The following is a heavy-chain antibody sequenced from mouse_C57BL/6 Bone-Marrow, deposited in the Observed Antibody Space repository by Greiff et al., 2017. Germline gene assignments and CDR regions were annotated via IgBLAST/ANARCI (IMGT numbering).Heavy chain of an antibody. J-gene: IGHJ2*01. CDR1: GFTFTDYY. CDR2: IRNKANGYTT. CDR3: ARYKLGHYFDY. Sequence: EVKLQESGGGLVQPGGSLSLSCAASGFTFTDYYMSWVRQPPGKALEWLGFIRNKANGYTTEYSASVKGRFTISRDNSQSILYLQMNALRAEDSATYYCARYKLGHYFDYWGQGTTLTVSS. V-gene: IGHV7-3*01.